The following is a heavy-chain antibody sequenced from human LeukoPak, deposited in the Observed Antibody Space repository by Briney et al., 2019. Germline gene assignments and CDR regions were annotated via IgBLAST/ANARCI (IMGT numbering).Heavy chain of an antibody. Sequence: ASVKVSCRASGYTFTSYGISWVRQAPGQGLEWMGWISAYNGNTNYAQKLQGRVTMTTDTSTSTAYMELRSLRSDDTAVYYCARVDLSGSYYKDYFDYWGQGTLVTVSS. V-gene: IGHV1-18*01. J-gene: IGHJ4*02. CDR1: GYTFTSYG. CDR3: ARVDLSGSYYKDYFDY. CDR2: ISAYNGNT. D-gene: IGHD3-10*01.